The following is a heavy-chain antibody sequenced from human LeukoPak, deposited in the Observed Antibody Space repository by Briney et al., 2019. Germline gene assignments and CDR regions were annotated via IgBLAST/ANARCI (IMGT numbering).Heavy chain of an antibody. CDR2: INSDGSST. D-gene: IGHD5/OR15-5a*01. J-gene: IGHJ4*02. CDR3: ARIFSVYYVFDY. Sequence: GGSLRLSCAASGFTFSSYWMHWVRQAPGKGLVWVSRINSDGSSTSYADSVKGRFTISRDNAKNTLYLQMNSLRAEDTAVYYCARIFSVYYVFDYWGQGTPVTASS. CDR1: GFTFSSYW. V-gene: IGHV3-74*01.